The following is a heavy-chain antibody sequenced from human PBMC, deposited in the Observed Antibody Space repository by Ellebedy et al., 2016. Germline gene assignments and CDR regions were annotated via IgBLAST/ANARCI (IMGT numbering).Heavy chain of an antibody. CDR3: ARRGYLNL. V-gene: IGHV4-59*08. Sequence: SETLSLTCTVSGGSVSSYYWSWIRQPPGKGLEWIGYLYYSENTNWNTNYNPSLKSRVTISVDTSKKQFSLKLSSVSAADTAVYYCARRGYLNLWGRGILVTVSS. CDR2: LYYSENTNWNT. CDR1: GGSVSSYY. J-gene: IGHJ2*01.